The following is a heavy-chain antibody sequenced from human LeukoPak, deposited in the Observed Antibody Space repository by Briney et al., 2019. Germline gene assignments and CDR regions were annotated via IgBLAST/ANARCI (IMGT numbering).Heavy chain of an antibody. CDR1: GFTFSSYD. CDR2: ISYDGSNK. J-gene: IGHJ4*02. D-gene: IGHD3-10*01. Sequence: GGSLRLSCAASGFTFSSYDMHWVRQAPGKGLGWVAVISYDGSNKYYADSVKGRFTISRDNSKNTLYLQMNSLRAEDTAVYYCAKDWSAYGSGPLWGQGTLVTVSS. V-gene: IGHV3-30*18. CDR3: AKDWSAYGSGPL.